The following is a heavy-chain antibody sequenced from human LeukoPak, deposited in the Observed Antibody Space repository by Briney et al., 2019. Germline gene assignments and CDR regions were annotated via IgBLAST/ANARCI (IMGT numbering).Heavy chain of an antibody. V-gene: IGHV1-8*01. J-gene: IGHJ3*02. CDR2: MNPNSGNI. D-gene: IGHD6-13*01. CDR1: GYTFTSYD. Sequence: ASVKVSCKASGYTFTSYDINWVRQATGQGLEWMGWMNPNSGNIGYAQKFQGRVTMTRNTSISTAYMELSSLRSEDTAVYYCARYRRLAAAGTDAFDIWGQGTMVTVSS. CDR3: ARYRRLAAAGTDAFDI.